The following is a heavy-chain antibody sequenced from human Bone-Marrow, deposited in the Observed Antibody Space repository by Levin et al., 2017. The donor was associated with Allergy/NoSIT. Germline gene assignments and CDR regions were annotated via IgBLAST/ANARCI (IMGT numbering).Heavy chain of an antibody. CDR3: ARHKLRYVVDAFDI. D-gene: IGHD1-7*01. CDR1: GGSISSYY. CDR2: IYYSGST. J-gene: IGHJ3*02. V-gene: IGHV4-59*08. Sequence: ASETLSLTCTVSGGSISSYYWSWIRQPPGKGLEWIGYIYYSGSTNYNPSLKSRVTISVDTSKNQFSLKLSSVTAADTAVYYCARHKLRYVVDAFDIWGQGTMVTVSS.